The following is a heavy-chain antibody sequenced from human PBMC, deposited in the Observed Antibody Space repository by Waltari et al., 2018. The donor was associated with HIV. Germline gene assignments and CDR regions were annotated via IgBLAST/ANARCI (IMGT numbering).Heavy chain of an antibody. J-gene: IGHJ6*02. D-gene: IGHD2-21*01. V-gene: IGHV3-33*01. Sequence: LSCAASGFTVSTYGMHWVRQAPGKGLEWVAVIWYDGSNTYYTDSVKGRFTISRDNSKNTLYLQMYSLRAEDTAVYYCARDVQGYCGGERCFYGMDVWGQGTTVTVSS. CDR2: IWYDGSNT. CDR3: ARDVQGYCGGERCFYGMDV. CDR1: GFTVSTYG.